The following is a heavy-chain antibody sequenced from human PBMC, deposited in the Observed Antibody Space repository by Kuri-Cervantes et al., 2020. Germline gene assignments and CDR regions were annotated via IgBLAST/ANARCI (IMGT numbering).Heavy chain of an antibody. CDR3: ARVGVYYGSGSTGGWFDP. Sequence: GGSLRLSCKASGYTFTSYGISWVRQAPGQGLEWMGWISAYNGNTNYAQKLQGRVTMTTDTSTSTAYMELRSLRSDDTAVYYCARVGVYYGSGSTGGWFDPWGQGTLVTVSS. CDR2: ISAYNGNT. J-gene: IGHJ5*02. D-gene: IGHD3-10*01. V-gene: IGHV1-18*01. CDR1: GYTFTSYG.